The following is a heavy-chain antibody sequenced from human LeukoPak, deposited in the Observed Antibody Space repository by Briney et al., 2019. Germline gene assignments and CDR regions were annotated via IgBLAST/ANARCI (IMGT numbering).Heavy chain of an antibody. V-gene: IGHV1-2*02. CDR2: INPNSGGT. D-gene: IGHD1-26*01. J-gene: IGHJ4*02. Sequence: ASVKVSCKASGYTFTGYYMHWVRQAPGQGLEWMGWINPNSGGTNYAQKFQGRVTMTRDTSISTAYMELSRLRSDDTAVYYCARGHRLTRTSIVGATYFDYWGQGTLVTVSS. CDR3: ARGHRLTRTSIVGATYFDY. CDR1: GYTFTGYY.